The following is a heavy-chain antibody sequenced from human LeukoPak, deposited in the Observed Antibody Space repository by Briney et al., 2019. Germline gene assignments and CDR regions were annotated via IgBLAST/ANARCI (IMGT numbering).Heavy chain of an antibody. V-gene: IGHV4-59*08. Sequence: SETLSLTCTISGGSISTYYWSWIRQPPGKGLEWIGYIYYSGSTNYNPSLMSRLTISVDTSKDQFSLKLSSVTAADTAVYYCARLIAVAGTYRGHFDYWGQGALVTVSS. CDR3: ARLIAVAGTYRGHFDY. D-gene: IGHD6-19*01. CDR2: IYYSGST. J-gene: IGHJ4*02. CDR1: GGSISTYY.